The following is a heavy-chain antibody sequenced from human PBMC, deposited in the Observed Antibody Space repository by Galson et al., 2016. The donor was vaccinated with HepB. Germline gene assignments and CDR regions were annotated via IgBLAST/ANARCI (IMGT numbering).Heavy chain of an antibody. CDR2: IKHDGSEK. V-gene: IGHV3-7*01. D-gene: IGHD4-11*01. Sequence: SLRLSCAASGFTLSSYWMTWVRQAPGKGLEWVAHIKHDGSEKYYVDSVRGRFTISRDNSKNTLYLQMNSLRAEDTAVYYCVRDKVTPGTNWFDPWGQGTLVTVSS. J-gene: IGHJ5*02. CDR3: VRDKVTPGTNWFDP. CDR1: GFTLSSYW.